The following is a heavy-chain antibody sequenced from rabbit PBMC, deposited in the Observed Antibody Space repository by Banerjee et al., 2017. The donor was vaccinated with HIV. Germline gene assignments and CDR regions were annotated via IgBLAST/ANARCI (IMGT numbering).Heavy chain of an antibody. V-gene: IGHV1S40*01. CDR1: GFSFSSNSY. J-gene: IGHJ4*01. D-gene: IGHD4-2*01. CDR3: ARSDGGSSWGHNL. Sequence: QSLEESGGDLVKPGASLTLTCTASGFSFSSNSYMCWVRQAPGKGLEWIGCIYTGDGSTYYASWAKGRFTISKTSSTTVTLQMTSLTAADTATYFCARSDGGSSWGHNLWGPGTLVTVS. CDR2: IYTGDGST.